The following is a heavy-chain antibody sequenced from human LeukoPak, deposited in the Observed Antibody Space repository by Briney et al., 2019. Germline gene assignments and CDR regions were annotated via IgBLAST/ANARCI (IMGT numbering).Heavy chain of an antibody. V-gene: IGHV3-23*01. CDR3: AKGYYVNYVAVDY. CDR1: GFTFSSYA. CDR2: ISDNGDDT. J-gene: IGHJ4*02. D-gene: IGHD4-11*01. Sequence: GGSLRLSCAASGFTFSSYAMIWVRQAPGKGLDWVSSISDNGDDTYYADSVKGRFTISRDKSTNTLYLQMNSLRADDTAVYYWAKGYYVNYVAVDYWGQGTLVTVSS.